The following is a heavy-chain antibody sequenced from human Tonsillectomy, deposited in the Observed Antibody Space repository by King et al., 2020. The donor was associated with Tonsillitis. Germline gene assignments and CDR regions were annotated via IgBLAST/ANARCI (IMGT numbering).Heavy chain of an antibody. Sequence: VQLVESGGGLVQPGRSLRLSCAASGFTFDDYAMHWVRQAPGKGLEWVSGISWNSGSIGYAESVKGRFTISRDNAKNSLYLQMNGLRAEDTALYYCAKHALYGSGGYDYWGQGTLVTVSS. CDR1: GFTFDDYA. V-gene: IGHV3-9*01. CDR2: ISWNSGSI. CDR3: AKHALYGSGGYDY. D-gene: IGHD3-10*01. J-gene: IGHJ4*02.